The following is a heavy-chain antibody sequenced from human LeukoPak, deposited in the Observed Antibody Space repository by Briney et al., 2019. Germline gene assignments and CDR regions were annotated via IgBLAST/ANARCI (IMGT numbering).Heavy chain of an antibody. V-gene: IGHV4-59*01. Sequence: SETLSLTCTVSGGSISSYYWSWIRQPPGKGLDWIGYIYYSGSTNYNPSLKSRVTISVDTSKSQFSLKLTSVTAADTAVYYCARRNYDILTGYAIYYFDYWGQGTLVTVSS. D-gene: IGHD3-9*01. CDR2: IYYSGST. CDR3: ARRNYDILTGYAIYYFDY. J-gene: IGHJ4*02. CDR1: GGSISSYY.